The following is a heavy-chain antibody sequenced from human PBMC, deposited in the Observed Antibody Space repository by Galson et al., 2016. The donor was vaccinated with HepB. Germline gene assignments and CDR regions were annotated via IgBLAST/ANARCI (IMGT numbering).Heavy chain of an antibody. CDR3: ARDLSGPDY. V-gene: IGHV3-74*01. J-gene: IGHJ4*02. Sequence: SLRLSCAVSGFTFTHHQMHWVRQLPGKGLVWVSRIEPDGSRPIYADSAKGRFTISRDNAENMLYLQMDSLRADDTAVYYCARDLSGPDYWGQGTLVTVSS. CDR2: IEPDGSRP. CDR1: GFTFTHHQ.